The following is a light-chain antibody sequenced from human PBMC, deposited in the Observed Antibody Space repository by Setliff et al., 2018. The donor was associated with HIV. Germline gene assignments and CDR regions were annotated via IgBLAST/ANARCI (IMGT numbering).Light chain of an antibody. CDR3: WSYAGSSWV. CDR2: DVT. J-gene: IGLJ1*01. Sequence: QSVLTQPRSVSGSPGQSVAISCTGTSSDVGAYNYVSWYQQHPGKAPKLMIYDVTNRPSGVPDRFSGSKSGSTASLTISGLQADDEADYYCWSYAGSSWVFGTGTKVTVL. CDR1: SSDVGAYNY. V-gene: IGLV2-11*01.